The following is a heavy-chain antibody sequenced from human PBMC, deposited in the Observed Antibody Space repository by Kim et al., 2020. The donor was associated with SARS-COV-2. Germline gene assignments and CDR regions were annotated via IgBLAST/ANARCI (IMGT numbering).Heavy chain of an antibody. J-gene: IGHJ6*02. CDR2: IQQDGSEK. CDR1: GFSFSTYW. V-gene: IGHV3-7*01. CDR3: ARERTKDCSSSSCPYYYYYGIDV. Sequence: GGSLRLSCATSGFSFSTYWMTWVRQAPGKGLEWVANIQQDGSEKYYVDSVKGRFTISRDNAKNSLYLQMNSLRVEDTAVYYCARERTKDCSSSSCPYYYYYGIDVWGQGTTVTVSS. D-gene: IGHD2-2*01.